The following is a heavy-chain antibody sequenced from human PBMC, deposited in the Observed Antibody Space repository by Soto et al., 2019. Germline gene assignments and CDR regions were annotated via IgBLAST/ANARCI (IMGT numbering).Heavy chain of an antibody. CDR3: VRDPWDY. J-gene: IGHJ4*02. D-gene: IGHD1-26*01. CDR1: GLSVSSND. Sequence: GGSLRLSCAASGLSVSSNDMSWVRQAPGKGLECVSIIYSADNTFYVDSVKGRFIISRDNSKNEVYLQMNSLRTDDTAVYYCVRDPWDYWGQGTLVTVSS. V-gene: IGHV3-66*01. CDR2: IYSADNT.